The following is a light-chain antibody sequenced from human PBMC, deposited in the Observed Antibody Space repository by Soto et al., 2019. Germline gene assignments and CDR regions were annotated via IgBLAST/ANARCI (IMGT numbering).Light chain of an antibody. Sequence: EIVLTQSPATLSLSLGERATLSCRASQSIGSYLAWYQHKLGQPPRLLIYDASNRATGIPVRFSGSGSGTDFTLTISSLEPEDFAVYYCQQRSTWPPFSFGPETKVDIK. CDR1: QSIGSY. J-gene: IGKJ3*01. V-gene: IGKV3-11*01. CDR2: DAS. CDR3: QQRSTWPPFS.